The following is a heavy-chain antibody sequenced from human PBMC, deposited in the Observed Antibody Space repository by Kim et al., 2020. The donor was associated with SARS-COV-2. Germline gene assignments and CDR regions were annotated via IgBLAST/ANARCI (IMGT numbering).Heavy chain of an antibody. J-gene: IGHJ5*02. Sequence: SETLSLTCTVSGGSISSGGYYWSWIRQHPGKGLEWIGYIYYSGSTYYNPSLKSRVTISVDTSKNQFSLKLSSVTAADTAVYYCARGEEYDYVWGSYRPPIWFDPWGQGTLVTVSS. CDR3: ARGEEYDYVWGSYRPPIWFDP. CDR1: GGSISSGGYY. CDR2: IYYSGST. D-gene: IGHD3-16*02. V-gene: IGHV4-31*03.